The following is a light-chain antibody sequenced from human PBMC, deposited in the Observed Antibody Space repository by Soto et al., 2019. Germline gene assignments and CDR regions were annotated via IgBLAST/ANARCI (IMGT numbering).Light chain of an antibody. CDR3: QHLNSYPT. Sequence: DVQLTPSPSFLSASVGDRVTCTCRASQDINSYLAWYQQKPGKAPKLLIYGASRVQNGVPSRFRGSGSGTEFTLTVSSLQPEDLATYYCQHLNSYPTFGGGTKVEIK. CDR1: QDINSY. CDR2: GAS. V-gene: IGKV1-9*01. J-gene: IGKJ4*01.